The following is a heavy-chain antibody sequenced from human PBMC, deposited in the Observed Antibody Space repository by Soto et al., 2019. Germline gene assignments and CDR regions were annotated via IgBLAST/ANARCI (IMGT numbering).Heavy chain of an antibody. CDR1: GFTFSSYG. Sequence: LRLSCAASGFTFSSYGMHWVRQAPGKGLEWVAVIWYDGSNKYYIDSVKGRFTISRDDSKHTLYLQMNSLRAEDTAVYYCARTYYSSGWHLDYWGQGTLVTVSS. D-gene: IGHD6-19*01. CDR2: IWYDGSNK. CDR3: ARTYYSSGWHLDY. V-gene: IGHV3-33*01. J-gene: IGHJ4*02.